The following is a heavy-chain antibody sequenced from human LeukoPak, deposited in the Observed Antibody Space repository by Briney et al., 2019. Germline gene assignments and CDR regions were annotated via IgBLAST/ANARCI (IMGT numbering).Heavy chain of an antibody. J-gene: IGHJ4*02. CDR3: ARDFYSGSYYEYYFDY. Sequence: GRSLRLSCAASGFTFSSYSMNWVRQAPGKGLEWVSSISSSSSYIYYADSVKGRFTISRDNAKNSLYLQMNSLRAEDTAVYYCARDFYSGSYYEYYFDYWGQGTLVTVSS. CDR1: GFTFSSYS. D-gene: IGHD1-26*01. CDR2: ISSSSSYI. V-gene: IGHV3-21*01.